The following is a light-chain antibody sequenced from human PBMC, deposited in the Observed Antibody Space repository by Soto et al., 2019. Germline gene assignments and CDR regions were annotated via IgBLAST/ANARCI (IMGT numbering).Light chain of an antibody. Sequence: QSVLTQPASVSGSPGQSITISCTGSSADIGGYNYVSWYQHHPGKAPKLIIYGAINRPSGVSSRFSGSKSGNTASLTISGLQTEDEADYYCTSYSTTTTLYVFGTGTKVTVL. V-gene: IGLV2-14*01. CDR2: GAI. CDR3: TSYSTTTTLYV. J-gene: IGLJ1*01. CDR1: SADIGGYNY.